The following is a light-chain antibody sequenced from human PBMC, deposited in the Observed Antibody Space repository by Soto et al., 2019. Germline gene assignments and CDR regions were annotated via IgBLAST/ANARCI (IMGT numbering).Light chain of an antibody. J-gene: IGKJ5*01. V-gene: IGKV2-28*01. CDR1: QSLLHSNGYNY. CDR2: LGS. CDR3: MQALRTPIT. Sequence: DIVMTQSPLSLPVTPGEPASISCRSSQSLLHSNGYNYLDWYLQKPGQSPQLLIYLGSNRASGVPDRFSGSGSGTDFTLKISRVEAEDVGVYYCMQALRTPITFGPGTRLDIK.